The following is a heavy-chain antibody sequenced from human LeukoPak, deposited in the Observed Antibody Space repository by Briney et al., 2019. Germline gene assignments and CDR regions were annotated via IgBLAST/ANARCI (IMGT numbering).Heavy chain of an antibody. CDR1: GGSISSYY. J-gene: IGHJ4*02. V-gene: IGHV4-59*12. CDR2: IYYSGST. CDR3: AREGRYYDYVWGKVDY. D-gene: IGHD3-16*01. Sequence: SETLSLTCTVSGGSISSYYWSWIRQPPGKGLEWFGYIYYSGSTNYNPSLKSRVTISVDTSKNQFSLKLSSVTAADTAVYYCAREGRYYDYVWGKVDYWGQGTLVTVSS.